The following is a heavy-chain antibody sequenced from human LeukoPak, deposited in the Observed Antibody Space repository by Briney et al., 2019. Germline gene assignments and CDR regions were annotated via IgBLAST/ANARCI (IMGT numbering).Heavy chain of an antibody. Sequence: GGSLRLSCAASGFTFDDYGMSWVRQAPGKGLEWVSSIIWNAATTGYADSVEGRFTVSRDNAKNSLYLQMNSLRAEDTAVYYCARTISKWELLPFDYWGQGTLVTVSS. J-gene: IGHJ4*02. CDR2: IIWNAATT. D-gene: IGHD1-26*01. V-gene: IGHV3-20*04. CDR1: GFTFDDYG. CDR3: ARTISKWELLPFDY.